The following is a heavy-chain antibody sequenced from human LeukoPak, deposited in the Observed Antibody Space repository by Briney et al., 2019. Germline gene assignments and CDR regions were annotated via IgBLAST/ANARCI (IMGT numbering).Heavy chain of an antibody. V-gene: IGHV4-39*01. D-gene: IGHD3-16*02. Sequence: ETPSLTCTVSGGSISSSSYYWGWIRQPPGKGLEWIGSIYYSGSTYYNPSLKSRVNISVDTSKNKFSLKLTSVTAADTAVYYCARLRITFGGVIVTDYFDYWGQGTLVTVSS. CDR1: GGSISSSSYY. J-gene: IGHJ4*02. CDR2: IYYSGST. CDR3: ARLRITFGGVIVTDYFDY.